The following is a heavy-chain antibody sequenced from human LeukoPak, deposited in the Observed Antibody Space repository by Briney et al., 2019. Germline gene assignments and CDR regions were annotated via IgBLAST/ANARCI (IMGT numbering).Heavy chain of an antibody. CDR2: ISYDGSNK. J-gene: IGHJ4*02. V-gene: IGHV3-30-3*01. CDR1: GFTFSSYA. D-gene: IGHD3-22*01. CDR3: ASDYYDSSGYSEPYDY. Sequence: GRSLRLSCAASGFTFSSYAMHWVRQAPGKGLEWVAVISYDGSNKYYADSVKGRFTISRDNSKNTLYLQMNSLRAEDTAVYYCASDYYDSSGYSEPYDYWGQGPLVTVSS.